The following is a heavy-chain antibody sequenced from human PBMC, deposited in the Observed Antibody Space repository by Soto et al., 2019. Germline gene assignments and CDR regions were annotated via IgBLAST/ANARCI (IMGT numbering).Heavy chain of an antibody. Sequence: SDTLSLTCTVSGGSISSGDYYWSWIRQPPGKGLEWIGYIYYSGSTYYNPSLKSRVTISVDTSKNQFSLKLSSVTAADTAVYYCARQLAPAGNYNWFDPWGQETLVTVSS. CDR2: IYYSGST. CDR3: ARQLAPAGNYNWFDP. CDR1: GGSISSGDYY. V-gene: IGHV4-30-4*02. J-gene: IGHJ5*02. D-gene: IGHD6-13*01.